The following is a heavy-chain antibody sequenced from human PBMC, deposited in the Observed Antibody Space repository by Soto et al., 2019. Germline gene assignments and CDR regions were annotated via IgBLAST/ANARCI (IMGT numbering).Heavy chain of an antibody. CDR1: GDSRTNNHW. D-gene: IGHD2-15*01. CDR3: VRDSRTGCSSINCYMH. CDR2: SWQTGRP. J-gene: IGHJ4*02. V-gene: IGHV4-4*02. Sequence: QLQLRESGPGLVQPSGTLSLTCDVSGDSRTNNHWWSWVRQAPGKGLEWIGESWQTGRPNYNPSLKGRVAISIDKSKNQFSLKLSSVTAANTAVYYCVRDSRTGCSSINCYMHWGQGTLVTVSS.